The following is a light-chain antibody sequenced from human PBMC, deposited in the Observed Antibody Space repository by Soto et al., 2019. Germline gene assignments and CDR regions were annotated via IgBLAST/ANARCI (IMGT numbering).Light chain of an antibody. V-gene: IGLV2-14*01. Sequence: QSALTQPASVSGSPGQSITISCTGTSTDVGDSNHVSWYQHHPGKAPKLIIYGVSYRPSGVSNRFSGSKSGNTASLTISGLQAEDEADYYCASYTSSSSYVFGTGTKVTVL. CDR2: GVS. CDR3: ASYTSSSSYV. J-gene: IGLJ1*01. CDR1: STDVGDSNH.